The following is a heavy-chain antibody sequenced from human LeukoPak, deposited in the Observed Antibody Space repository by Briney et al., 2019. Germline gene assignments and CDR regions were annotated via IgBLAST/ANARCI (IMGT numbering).Heavy chain of an antibody. V-gene: IGHV5-51*01. D-gene: IGHD1-26*01. CDR2: IWPGDSDT. Sequence: GESLKISCKISGYDFTTYWIGCVRQVPGKGLECMGIIWPGDSDTRYSPSFQGQVTISADKTISTVYLQWSSLKVSDTAIYYCARRGRGDWFDPWGQGTLVTVSS. CDR1: GYDFTTYW. J-gene: IGHJ5*02. CDR3: ARRGRGDWFDP.